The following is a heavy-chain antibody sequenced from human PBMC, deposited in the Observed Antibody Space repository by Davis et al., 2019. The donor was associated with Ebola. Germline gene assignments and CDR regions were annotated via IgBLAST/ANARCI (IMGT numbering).Heavy chain of an antibody. CDR1: GGSISSGGYY. J-gene: IGHJ4*02. CDR3: TTYRVSGY. V-gene: IGHV3-23*01. Sequence: PSETLSLTCTVSGGSISSGGYYWSWVRQAPGKGLEWVSGISGSGGRTDYADSVKGRFTISRDNAKNSLYLQMNSLRVEDTAIYYCTTYRVSGYWGQGTLVTVSS. D-gene: IGHD2-21*01. CDR2: ISGSGGRT.